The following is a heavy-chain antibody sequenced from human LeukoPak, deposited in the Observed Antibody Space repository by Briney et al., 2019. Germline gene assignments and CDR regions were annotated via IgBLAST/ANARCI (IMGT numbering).Heavy chain of an antibody. CDR3: AKDSYGMDV. V-gene: IGHV3-30*04. CDR1: GFSFSDYA. J-gene: IGHJ6*01. Sequence: PGRALRLSCAASGFSFSDYAMHWVRQAPGKGLEWVALISYDVSKKYYAASVRGRFTVSRDNSKNTVNLEMNSLRGEDTAVYYCAKDSYGMDVWGQGTTVTVSS. CDR2: ISYDVSKK.